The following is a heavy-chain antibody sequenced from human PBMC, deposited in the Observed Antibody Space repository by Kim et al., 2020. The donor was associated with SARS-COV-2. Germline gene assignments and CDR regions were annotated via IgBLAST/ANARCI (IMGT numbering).Heavy chain of an antibody. D-gene: IGHD2-2*02. CDR1: GGSFSGYY. V-gene: IGHV4-34*01. CDR3: ARRGHCSSTSCYTGEVDY. CDR2: INHSGST. Sequence: SETLSLTCAVYGGSFSGYYWSWIRQPPGKGLEWIGEINHSGSTNYNPSLKSRVTISVDTSKNQFSLKLSSVTAADTAVYYCARRGHCSSTSCYTGEVDYWGQGTLVTVSS. J-gene: IGHJ4*02.